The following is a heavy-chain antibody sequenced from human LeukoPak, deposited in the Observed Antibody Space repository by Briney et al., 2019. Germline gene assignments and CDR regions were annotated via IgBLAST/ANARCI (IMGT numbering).Heavy chain of an antibody. V-gene: IGHV1-69*13. J-gene: IGHJ4*02. CDR1: GDTFSSYA. D-gene: IGHD1-20*01. CDR2: IIPIFGTA. Sequence: GASVKVSCKASGDTFSSYAISWVRQAPGQGLEWMGGIIPIFGTANYAQKFQGRVTITADESTSTAYMELSSLRSEDTAVYYCARRPNHNWNGYYFDYWGQGTLVTVSS. CDR3: ARRPNHNWNGYYFDY.